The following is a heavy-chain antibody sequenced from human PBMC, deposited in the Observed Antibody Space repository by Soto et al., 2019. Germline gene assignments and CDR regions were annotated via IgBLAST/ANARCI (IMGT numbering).Heavy chain of an antibody. J-gene: IGHJ4*02. V-gene: IGHV6-1*01. CDR1: GDSVSSNSAA. CDR3: ARAVRSGVHNYVDLDF. Sequence: QSQTLSLTCAISGDSVSSNSAAWNWIRQSPSRGLEWLGRTYYWSKWYNDYAESVKSRITISPDTSKNHFSLQLNSVTPEDTAVYYCARAVRSGVHNYVDLDFWGQGALVTVSS. CDR2: TYYWSKWYN. D-gene: IGHD3-16*01.